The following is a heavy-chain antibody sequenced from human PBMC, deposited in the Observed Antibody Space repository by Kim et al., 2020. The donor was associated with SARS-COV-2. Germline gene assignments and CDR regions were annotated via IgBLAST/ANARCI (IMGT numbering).Heavy chain of an antibody. D-gene: IGHD4-4*01. V-gene: IGHV4-39*01. J-gene: IGHJ3*02. CDR2: IYYSGST. Sequence: SETLSLTCTVSGGSISSSSYYWGWIRQPPGKGLEWIGSIYYSGSTYYNPSLKSRVTISVDTSKNQFSLKLSSVTAADTAVYYCARHFRGHDYSYGRNAFDIWGQGTMVTVSS. CDR3: ARHFRGHDYSYGRNAFDI. CDR1: GGSISSSSYY.